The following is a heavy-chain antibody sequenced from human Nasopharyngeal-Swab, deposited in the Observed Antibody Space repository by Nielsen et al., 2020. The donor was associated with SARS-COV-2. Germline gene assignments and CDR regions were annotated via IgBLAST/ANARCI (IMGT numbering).Heavy chain of an antibody. CDR2: IGTSSTPI. CDR1: GFTLSTYS. CDR3: VRGWRSNSFDY. V-gene: IGHV3-48*01. Sequence: GESLKISCAASGFTLSTYSMDWVRQVPGKGLEWVAHIGTSSTPIYYADSVGGRFSISRDNAKNSLSLLMSTLRGEETAVYYCVRGWRSNSFDYLGQGARVTVSA. D-gene: IGHD2/OR15-2a*01. J-gene: IGHJ4*01.